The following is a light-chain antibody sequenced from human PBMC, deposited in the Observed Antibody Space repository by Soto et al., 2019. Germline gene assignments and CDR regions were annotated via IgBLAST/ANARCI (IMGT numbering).Light chain of an antibody. V-gene: IGKV3-15*01. CDR2: GAS. CDR1: QSVSSN. Sequence: EIVMTQSPATLSVSPGERATLSCRARQSVSSNLAWYQQKPGQAPRLLIYGASTRATGIPARFSGSGSGTEFTLTISSLQSEDFAVYYCQQYNNLYTFGQGTKLEIQ. CDR3: QQYNNLYT. J-gene: IGKJ2*01.